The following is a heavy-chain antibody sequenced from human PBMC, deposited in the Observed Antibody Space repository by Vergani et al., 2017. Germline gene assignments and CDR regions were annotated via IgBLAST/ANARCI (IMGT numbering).Heavy chain of an antibody. D-gene: IGHD2-15*01. CDR1: GFPVSSNY. V-gene: IGHV3-53*01. J-gene: IGHJ6*02. CDR2: IYSGGST. Sequence: EVQLVESGGGLIQPGGSLRLSCAASGFPVSSNYMSWVRQAPGKGLEWVSVIYSGGSTYYADSMKGRFTISRDNSKNTLYLQMNSLRAEDTAVYYCARGMRRSGGSRGQDGMDVWGQGTTVTVSS. CDR3: ARGMRRSGGSRGQDGMDV.